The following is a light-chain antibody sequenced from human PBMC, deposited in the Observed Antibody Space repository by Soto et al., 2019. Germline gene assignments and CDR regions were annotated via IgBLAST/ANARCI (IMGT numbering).Light chain of an antibody. J-gene: IGKJ5*01. CDR2: ATS. CDR1: QSVSYKY. V-gene: IGKV3D-20*02. Sequence: ELVLTQSPGTLSLSPGASATLSCRARQSVSYKYLAWYQHKSSQAPRLLIYATSNRATGIPDRFSGIGSGTEYTLTISSLQSEDFAVYYGQQRNTWPPITFGQGTRLEIK. CDR3: QQRNTWPPIT.